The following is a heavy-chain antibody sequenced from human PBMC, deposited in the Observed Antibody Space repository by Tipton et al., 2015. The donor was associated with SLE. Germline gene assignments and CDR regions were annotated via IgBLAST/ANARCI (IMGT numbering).Heavy chain of an antibody. D-gene: IGHD3-3*01. J-gene: IGHJ4*02. V-gene: IGHV4-38-2*02. CDR2: IWHSGST. Sequence: TLSLTCSVSGYSISSGFYWGWLRQSPGKGREGVGSIWHSGSTQYNPALKGRGTIPVETPGYQDSLRLRSVTAADTAVYYCARDLFVEFYRSWSDFAYYFDYWGQGVLVTVSS. CDR3: ARDLFVEFYRSWSDFAYYFDY. CDR1: GYSISSGFY.